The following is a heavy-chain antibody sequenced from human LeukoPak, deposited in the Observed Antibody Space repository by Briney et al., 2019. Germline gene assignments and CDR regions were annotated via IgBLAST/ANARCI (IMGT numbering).Heavy chain of an antibody. CDR2: IYYSGST. CDR1: GGSISSGDYY. CDR3: ASERGSYYAYNWFDP. V-gene: IGHV4-30-4*08. D-gene: IGHD1-26*01. J-gene: IGHJ5*02. Sequence: PSQTLSLTCTVSGGSISSGDYYWSWIRQPPGKGREWIVYIYYSGSTYYNPSLKSRVTISVDTSKNQFSLKLSSVTAAETAVYYCASERGSYYAYNWFDPWGQGHLVTVSS.